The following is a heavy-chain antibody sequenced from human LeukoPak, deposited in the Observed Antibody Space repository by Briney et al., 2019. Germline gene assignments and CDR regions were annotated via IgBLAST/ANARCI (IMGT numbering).Heavy chain of an antibody. CDR1: GFTFSSYS. J-gene: IGHJ5*02. CDR3: ARVALRLGACSGGSCYSGMYNWFDP. V-gene: IGHV3-21*01. D-gene: IGHD2-15*01. Sequence: PGGSLRLSCAASGFTFSSYSMNWVRQAPGKGLEWVSSISSSSSYIYYADSVKGRFTISRDNAKNSLYLQMNSLRAEDTAVYYCARVALRLGACSGGSCYSGMYNWFDPWGQGTLVTVSS. CDR2: ISSSSSYI.